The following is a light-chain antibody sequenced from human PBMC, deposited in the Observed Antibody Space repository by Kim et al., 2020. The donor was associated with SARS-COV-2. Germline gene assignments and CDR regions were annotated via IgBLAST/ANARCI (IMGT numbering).Light chain of an antibody. Sequence: ASVGDRVTITCRASQSISHFLNWYQQKPGKAPNLLIYGASNLQSGVPSRFSGSGSGTDFTLIISSLQPEDFATYFCQQGYRTPRTFGQGTKVDIK. CDR1: QSISHF. CDR3: QQGYRTPRT. J-gene: IGKJ1*01. V-gene: IGKV1-39*01. CDR2: GAS.